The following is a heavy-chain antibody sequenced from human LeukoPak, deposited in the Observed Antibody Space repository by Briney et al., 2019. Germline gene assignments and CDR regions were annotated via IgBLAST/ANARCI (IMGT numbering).Heavy chain of an antibody. CDR3: ARDYCSSTSCLFDY. D-gene: IGHD2-2*01. Sequence: ASVKVSCKASGYTFTGYQMHWVRQAPGQGLEWVGRINPNSGDTNYAQKFQGRVAMTRDTSIATAFMDLTRLRSDDTAVYYCARDYCSSTSCLFDYWGQGTLVTVSS. CDR2: INPNSGDT. CDR1: GYTFTGYQ. J-gene: IGHJ4*02. V-gene: IGHV1-2*06.